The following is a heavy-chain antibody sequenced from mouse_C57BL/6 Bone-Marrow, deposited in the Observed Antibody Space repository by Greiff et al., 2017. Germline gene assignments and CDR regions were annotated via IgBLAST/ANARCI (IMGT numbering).Heavy chain of an antibody. CDR1: GFSFNTYA. D-gene: IGHD2-4*01. V-gene: IGHV10-1*01. CDR2: IRSKSNNYAT. Sequence: EVQLQQSGGGLVQPKGSLKLSCAASGFSFNTYAMNWVRQAPGKGLEWVARIRSKSNNYATYYADSVKDRFTISRDDSESMLYLQMNNLKTEDTAMYYCVRYDYDSYYAMDYWGQGTSVTVSS. CDR3: VRYDYDSYYAMDY. J-gene: IGHJ4*01.